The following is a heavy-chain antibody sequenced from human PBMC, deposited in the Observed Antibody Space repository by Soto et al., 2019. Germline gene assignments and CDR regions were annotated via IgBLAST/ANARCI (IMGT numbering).Heavy chain of an antibody. V-gene: IGHV3-48*04. D-gene: IGHD5-18*01. CDR3: ARDASSGYSYTYLFDGYYYYGMDV. CDR2: ISSSGSTI. CDR1: GFTFSSYW. Sequence: GGSLRLSCAASGFTFSSYWMHWVRQAPGKGLEWVSYISSSGSTIYYADSVKGRFTISRDNAKNSLYLQMNSLRAEDTAVYYCARDASSGYSYTYLFDGYYYYGMDVWGQGTTVTVSS. J-gene: IGHJ6*02.